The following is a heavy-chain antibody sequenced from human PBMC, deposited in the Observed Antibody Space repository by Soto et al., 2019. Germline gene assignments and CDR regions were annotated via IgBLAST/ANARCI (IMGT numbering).Heavy chain of an antibody. CDR1: GGSISSYY. Sequence: PSETLSLTCTVSGGSISSYYWSWIRQPPGKGLEWIGYIYYSGSTNYNPSLKSRVTISVDTSKNQFSLKLSSVTAADTAVYYCARQPKYCSGGSCYSRYGYFDYWGQGTLVTVSS. J-gene: IGHJ4*02. D-gene: IGHD2-15*01. CDR3: ARQPKYCSGGSCYSRYGYFDY. V-gene: IGHV4-59*08. CDR2: IYYSGST.